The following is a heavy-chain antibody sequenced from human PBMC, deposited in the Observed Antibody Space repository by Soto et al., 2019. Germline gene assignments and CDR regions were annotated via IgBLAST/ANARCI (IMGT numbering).Heavy chain of an antibody. V-gene: IGHV1-69*13. J-gene: IGHJ6*02. Sequence: SVKVSCKASGGTFSSYAINWVRQAPGQGLEWMGGIIPLLGTADSAQKFQGRVTITADESTSTAYMELSSLRFEDTAVYYCARGHSYGNYYYYYGMDVRGQGTTLTVSS. CDR3: ARGHSYGNYYYYYGMDV. CDR2: IIPLLGTA. D-gene: IGHD5-18*01. CDR1: GGTFSSYA.